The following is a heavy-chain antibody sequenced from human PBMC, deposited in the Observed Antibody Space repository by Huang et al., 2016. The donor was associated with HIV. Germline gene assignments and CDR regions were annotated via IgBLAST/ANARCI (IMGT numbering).Heavy chain of an antibody. J-gene: IGHJ4*02. Sequence: QVQLVQSGAEVKKHGSSVQVSCKASGGTFSSYVISWVRQAPGQGLEWMGGITPIFDKTNYAQKFQGRVTIIADESTRTAYMEMSSLRPEDTATYYCATGPRGSGSFNWGQGTLVIVSS. CDR3: ATGPRGSGSFN. CDR1: GGTFSSYV. V-gene: IGHV1-69*01. CDR2: ITPIFDKT. D-gene: IGHD1-26*01.